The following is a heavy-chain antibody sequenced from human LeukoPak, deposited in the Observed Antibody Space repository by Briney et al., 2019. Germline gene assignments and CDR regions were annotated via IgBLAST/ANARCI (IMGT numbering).Heavy chain of an antibody. J-gene: IGHJ3*02. CDR2: ISSSSSYI. Sequence: GGSLRLSCAAPGFTFSSYSMNWVRQAPGKGLEWVSSISSSSSYIYYADSVKGRFTISRDNAKNSLYLQMNSLRAEDTAVYYCAREISRTGAFDIWGQGTMVTVSS. V-gene: IGHV3-21*01. CDR1: GFTFSSYS. D-gene: IGHD3-3*02. CDR3: AREISRTGAFDI.